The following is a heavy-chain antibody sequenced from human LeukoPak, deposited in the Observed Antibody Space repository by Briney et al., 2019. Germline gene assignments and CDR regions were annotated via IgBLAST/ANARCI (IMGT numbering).Heavy chain of an antibody. Sequence: GESLKISCKGSGYSFTSYWIGWVRQMPGKGLEWMGIIYPGDSDTRYSPSFQGQVTISADKSISTAYLQWSSLKASDTAMYYCARDCYGSGSYYNPRYFDYWGQGTLVTVSS. V-gene: IGHV5-51*01. CDR3: ARDCYGSGSYYNPRYFDY. D-gene: IGHD3-10*01. CDR1: GYSFTSYW. CDR2: IYPGDSDT. J-gene: IGHJ4*02.